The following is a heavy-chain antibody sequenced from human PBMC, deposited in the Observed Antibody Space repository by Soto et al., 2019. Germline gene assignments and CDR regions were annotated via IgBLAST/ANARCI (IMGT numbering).Heavy chain of an antibody. D-gene: IGHD4-17*01. CDR2: IIPILGIA. CDR1: GGTFSSYT. CDR3: ARTEIDDYGGNGRAFDI. Sequence: QVQLVQSGAEVKKPGSSVKVSCKASGGTFSSYTVSWVRQAPGQGLEWMGRIIPILGIANYAQKFQGRVTITADKSTSTAYMELSSLRSEDTAVYYCARTEIDDYGGNGRAFDIWGQGTMVTVSS. V-gene: IGHV1-69*02. J-gene: IGHJ3*02.